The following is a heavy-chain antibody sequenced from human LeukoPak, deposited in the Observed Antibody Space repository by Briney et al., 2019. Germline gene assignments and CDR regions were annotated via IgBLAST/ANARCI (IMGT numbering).Heavy chain of an antibody. J-gene: IGHJ6*04. CDR2: ISSSSSYT. V-gene: IGHV3-21*01. D-gene: IGHD3-3*01. Sequence: GGSLRLSCAASGFTFSSYSMNWVRQAPGKGLEWVSSISSSSSYTYYADSVKGRFTISRDNAKDSLYLQMNSLRAEDTAVYYCARGSPYDFWSGYYGDVWGKGTTVTVSS. CDR3: ARGSPYDFWSGYYGDV. CDR1: GFTFSSYS.